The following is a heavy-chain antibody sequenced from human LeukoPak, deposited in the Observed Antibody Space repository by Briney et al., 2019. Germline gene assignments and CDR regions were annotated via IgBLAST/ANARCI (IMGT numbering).Heavy chain of an antibody. CDR1: GGTFSSYA. Sequence: SVKVSCKASGGTFSSYAISWVRQAPGQGLEWMGRIIPILGIANYAQKFQGRVTITADKSTSTAYMELSSLRSEDTAVYYCARDFESYDSSGYPFYWGQGTLVTVSS. CDR2: IIPILGIA. V-gene: IGHV1-69*04. J-gene: IGHJ4*02. D-gene: IGHD3-22*01. CDR3: ARDFESYDSSGYPFY.